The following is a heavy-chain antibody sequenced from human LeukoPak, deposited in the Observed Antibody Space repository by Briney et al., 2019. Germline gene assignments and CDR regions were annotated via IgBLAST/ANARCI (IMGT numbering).Heavy chain of an antibody. D-gene: IGHD3-9*01. CDR3: ARHPGYDILTGYYKPYNWFDP. V-gene: IGHV4-39*01. Sequence: PSETLSLTCTVSGGSISSSSYYWGWIRQPPGKGLEWIGSIYYSGSTYYNPSLKSRVTISVDTSKNQFSLKLSSVTAADTAVYYCARHPGYDILTGYYKPYNWFDPWGQGTLVTVPS. CDR2: IYYSGST. J-gene: IGHJ5*02. CDR1: GGSISSSSYY.